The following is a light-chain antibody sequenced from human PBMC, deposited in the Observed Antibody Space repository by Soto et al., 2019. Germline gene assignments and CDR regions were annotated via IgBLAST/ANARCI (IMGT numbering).Light chain of an antibody. CDR1: SSNIGTNY. CDR2: CND. J-gene: IGLJ1*01. V-gene: IGLV1-44*01. Sequence: QSVLTQPPSASGTPGQRVTISCSGSSSNIGTNYVYWYKQLPGTAPKLLIYCNDQRPSGVPDRLSGSKSGTSASLAISGLQPEDEADYYCAAWDDSLNALFGTGTKLTVL. CDR3: AAWDDSLNAL.